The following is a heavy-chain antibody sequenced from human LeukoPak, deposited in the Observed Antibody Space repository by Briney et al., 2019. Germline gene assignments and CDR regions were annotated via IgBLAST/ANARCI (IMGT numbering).Heavy chain of an antibody. J-gene: IGHJ3*02. Sequence: GGSLRLSCAASGFTVSSNYMSWVRQAPGKGLEWVSVIYSGGSTYYADSVKGRFTISRDNSKNTLYLQMNSLRAEDTAVYYCAKGDYYDSSGYYMGGEAFDIWGQGTMVTVSS. CDR1: GFTVSSNY. V-gene: IGHV3-66*01. CDR2: IYSGGST. CDR3: AKGDYYDSSGYYMGGEAFDI. D-gene: IGHD3-22*01.